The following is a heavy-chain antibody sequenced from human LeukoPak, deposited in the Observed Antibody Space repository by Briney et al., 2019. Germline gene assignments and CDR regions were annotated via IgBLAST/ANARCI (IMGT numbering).Heavy chain of an antibody. D-gene: IGHD2/OR15-2a*01. Sequence: SETLSLTCTVPGGSISSYQWSWIRQPPGKGLEWIGYISYSGFTNYNPSLKSRVTISLDTSKNQFSLKLTSVTAADTAVYYCAGHHPRNTVDFWGQGTLVTVSS. CDR1: GGSISSYQ. CDR3: AGHHPRNTVDF. J-gene: IGHJ4*02. V-gene: IGHV4-59*08. CDR2: ISYSGFT.